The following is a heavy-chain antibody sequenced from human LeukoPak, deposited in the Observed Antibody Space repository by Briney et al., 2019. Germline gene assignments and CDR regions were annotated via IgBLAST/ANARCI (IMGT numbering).Heavy chain of an antibody. CDR1: GGSISSYY. V-gene: IGHV4-59*01. CDR2: IYYSGST. CDR3: ARGYSSGWFDY. D-gene: IGHD6-19*01. Sequence: SETLSLTCTVSGGSISSYYWSWIRQPPGQGLEWIGYIYYSGSTNYNPSLKSRVTISVDTSKNQFSLKLSSVTAADTAVYYCARGYSSGWFDYWGQGTLVTVSS. J-gene: IGHJ4*02.